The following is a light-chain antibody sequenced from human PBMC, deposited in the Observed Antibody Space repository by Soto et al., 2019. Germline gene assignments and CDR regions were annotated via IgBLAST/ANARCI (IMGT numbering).Light chain of an antibody. CDR2: ETS. V-gene: IGKV3-15*01. J-gene: IGKJ2*01. Sequence: ETVMTQSPATLSVSPGERATLSCRASQSVGSHLAWYQQIPGQTPRLLIFETSVRSTGVPARFSRSASGTEFTLTINSPQSEDFAVYYCQQYHDWPPYTFGQGTQLEIK. CDR1: QSVGSH. CDR3: QQYHDWPPYT.